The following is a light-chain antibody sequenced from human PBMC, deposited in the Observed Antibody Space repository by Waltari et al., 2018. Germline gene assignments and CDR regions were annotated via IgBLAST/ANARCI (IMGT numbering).Light chain of an antibody. CDR2: DVS. V-gene: IGLV2-11*01. Sequence: QSALTQPRSVSGTPGQSVTISCTGTRSDVGGYKYVSWYQQHPGKAPQLMIYDVSNRPSGVPERFSVSKSGNTASLTISGLQADDEADYYCCSYAGSHWVFGGGTELTVL. CDR1: RSDVGGYKY. CDR3: CSYAGSHWV. J-gene: IGLJ3*02.